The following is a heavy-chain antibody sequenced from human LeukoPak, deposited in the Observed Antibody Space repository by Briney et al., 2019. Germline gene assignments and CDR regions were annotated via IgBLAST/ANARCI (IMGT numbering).Heavy chain of an antibody. CDR2: ISYDGSNE. V-gene: IGHV3-30-3*01. Sequence: GRSLRLSCAASGFTFSSYTLHWVRQAPGKGLEWVAVISYDGSNEYYADSVKGRFTISRDNAKNSLYLQMNSLRVEDTAVYYCARDKYGAYFDSWGQGTLVTVSS. CDR1: GFTFSSYT. D-gene: IGHD4-17*01. J-gene: IGHJ4*02. CDR3: ARDKYGAYFDS.